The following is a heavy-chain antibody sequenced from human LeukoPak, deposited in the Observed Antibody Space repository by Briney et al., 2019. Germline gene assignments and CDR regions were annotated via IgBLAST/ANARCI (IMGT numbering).Heavy chain of an antibody. Sequence: GGSLRLTCAASGFTFSSYSMNWVRQAPGKGLEWVSSISSSSSYIYYADSVKGRFTISRDNAKNSLYLQMNSLRAEDTAVYYCARDLAVAGIFDYWGQGTLVTVSS. CDR1: GFTFSSYS. D-gene: IGHD6-19*01. CDR2: ISSSSSYI. CDR3: ARDLAVAGIFDY. J-gene: IGHJ4*02. V-gene: IGHV3-21*01.